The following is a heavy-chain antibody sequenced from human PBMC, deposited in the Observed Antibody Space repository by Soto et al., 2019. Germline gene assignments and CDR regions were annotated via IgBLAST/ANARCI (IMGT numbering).Heavy chain of an antibody. CDR1: GGSFSNYA. CDR2: INPMFGTT. Sequence: QVQLVQSGAEVKKPGSSVKVSCKTSGGSFSNYAISWVRQAPGQGIEWMGGINPMFGTTSYAQKFQGRVTITADESTSRAYMELSSLRSEDTAVYYCARGQRYGSGSYYTKDDMDVWGQGTTVTVSS. J-gene: IGHJ6*02. V-gene: IGHV1-69*12. D-gene: IGHD3-10*01. CDR3: ARGQRYGSGSYYTKDDMDV.